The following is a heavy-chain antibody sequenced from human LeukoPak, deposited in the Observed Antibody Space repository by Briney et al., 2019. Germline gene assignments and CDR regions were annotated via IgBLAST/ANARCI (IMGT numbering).Heavy chain of an antibody. D-gene: IGHD3-22*01. V-gene: IGHV1-46*01. CDR3: ARDMSWVIGFDY. J-gene: IGHJ4*02. CDR1: GYTFTSYY. CDR2: INPSSVST. Sequence: ASVKVSCKASGYTFTSYYLHWVRQAPGQGLEWMGIINPSSVSTSYAQKFQGRVTMTRDTSTSTVYMELSSRRSEDTAVYYCARDMSWVIGFDYWGQGDLVTVSS.